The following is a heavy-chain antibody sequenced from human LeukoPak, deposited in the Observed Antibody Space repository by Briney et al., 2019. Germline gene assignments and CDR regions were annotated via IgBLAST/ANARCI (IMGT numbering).Heavy chain of an antibody. V-gene: IGHV4-4*07. Sequence: SETLSLTCTVSGGSISSYYWSWIRQPAGKGLEWIGRIYTSGSTNYNPSLKSRVTMSVDTSKNQFSLKLSSVTAADTAVYFCARVSGYCSSTSCYASYFDYWGQGTLVTVSS. CDR2: IYTSGST. CDR1: GGSISSYY. D-gene: IGHD2-2*01. CDR3: ARVSGYCSSTSCYASYFDY. J-gene: IGHJ4*02.